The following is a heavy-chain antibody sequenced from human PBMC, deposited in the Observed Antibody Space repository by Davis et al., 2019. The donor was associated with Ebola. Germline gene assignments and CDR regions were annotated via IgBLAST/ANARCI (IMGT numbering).Heavy chain of an antibody. Sequence: GESLKISCAASGFTFSSYAMSWVRQAPGKGLEWVSSISSSSSTIYYADSVKGRFTISRDNAKNSLYLQMNSLRDEDTAVYYCARGGSGYSYFFDYWGQGTLVTVSS. CDR2: ISSSSSTI. CDR1: GFTFSSYA. J-gene: IGHJ4*02. CDR3: ARGGSGYSYFFDY. D-gene: IGHD3-22*01. V-gene: IGHV3-48*02.